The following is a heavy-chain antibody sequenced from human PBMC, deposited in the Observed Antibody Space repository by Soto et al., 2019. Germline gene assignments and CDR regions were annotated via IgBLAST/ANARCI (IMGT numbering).Heavy chain of an antibody. J-gene: IGHJ6*02. Sequence: SGPTLVNPTETLTLTCTVSGFSLSNARMGVSWIRQPPGKALEWLAHIFSNDEKSYSTSLKSRLTISKDTSKSQVVLTMTNMDPVDTATYYCARATYDSSGYWPEYYYGMDVWGQGTTVTVS. CDR1: GFSLSNARMG. V-gene: IGHV2-26*01. D-gene: IGHD3-22*01. CDR3: ARATYDSSGYWPEYYYGMDV. CDR2: IFSNDEK.